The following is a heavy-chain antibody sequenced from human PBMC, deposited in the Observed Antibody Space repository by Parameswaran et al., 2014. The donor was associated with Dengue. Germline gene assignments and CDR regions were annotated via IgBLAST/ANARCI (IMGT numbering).Heavy chain of an antibody. V-gene: IGHV1-69*04. Sequence: SWVRQAPGQGLEWMGRIIPILGIANYAHKFQGRVTIIVDKSTTTAYMELSSLRSEDTAMYYCARGSWGYFEASVAPGAIDIWGQGTMVTVSS. J-gene: IGHJ3*02. CDR2: IIPILGIA. CDR3: ARGSWGYFEASVAPGAIDI. D-gene: IGHD3-9*01.